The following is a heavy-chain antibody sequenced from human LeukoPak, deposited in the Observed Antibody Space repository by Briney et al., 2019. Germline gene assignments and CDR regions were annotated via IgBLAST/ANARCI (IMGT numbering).Heavy chain of an antibody. Sequence: PGGSLRLSCEASGFTFSSYAMSWVRQAPGKGLEWVSGLSGSGGSTYYADSVKGRFTISRDNFKNTLYLQMNSLRAEDTALYYCAKGRCSTSSCSLGYFDYWGQGNLVTVSS. V-gene: IGHV3-23*01. D-gene: IGHD2-2*01. CDR2: LSGSGGST. CDR3: AKGRCSTSSCSLGYFDY. CDR1: GFTFSSYA. J-gene: IGHJ4*02.